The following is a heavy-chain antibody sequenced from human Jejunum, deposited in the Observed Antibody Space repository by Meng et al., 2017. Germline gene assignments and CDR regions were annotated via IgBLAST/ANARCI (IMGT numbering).Heavy chain of an antibody. Sequence: GESLKISCAASGFTVSNYYIHWVRQAPGKGLVWVSRIKNDGSGVTYADSVKGRFTFSRDNAKNTLYLQMNSLRADDTALYYCATMGGTYSTWGQGTPVNVSS. CDR2: IKNDGSGV. J-gene: IGHJ5*02. CDR1: GFTVSNYY. D-gene: IGHD1-26*01. V-gene: IGHV3-74*01. CDR3: ATMGGTYST.